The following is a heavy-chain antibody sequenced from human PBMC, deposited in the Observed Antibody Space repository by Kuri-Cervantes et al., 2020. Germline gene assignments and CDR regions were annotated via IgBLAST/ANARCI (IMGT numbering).Heavy chain of an antibody. CDR3: ARAVRFYYGMDV. D-gene: IGHD3-16*02. Sequence: SLKISCAASGFTFDDYAMHWVRQAPGKGLEWVSGISWNSGSIGYADSVKGRFTISRDNAKNTLYLQMNSLRAEGTAVYYCARAVRFYYGMDVWGQGTTVTVSS. CDR2: ISWNSGSI. J-gene: IGHJ6*02. V-gene: IGHV3-9*01. CDR1: GFTFDDYA.